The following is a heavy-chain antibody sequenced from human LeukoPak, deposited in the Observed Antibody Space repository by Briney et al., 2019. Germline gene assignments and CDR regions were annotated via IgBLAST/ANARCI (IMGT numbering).Heavy chain of an antibody. CDR1: GFTFNSYA. CDR3: ARSLVYGDYVP. D-gene: IGHD4-17*01. V-gene: IGHV3-23*01. CDR2: ISSSAGST. Sequence: GGSLRLSCAASGFTFNSYAMSWVRQAPGKGLEWVSIISSSAGSTYYADSVKGRFTISRDNSKNSLYLQMNSLRAEDTALYYCARSLVYGDYVPWGQGTLVTVSS. J-gene: IGHJ5*02.